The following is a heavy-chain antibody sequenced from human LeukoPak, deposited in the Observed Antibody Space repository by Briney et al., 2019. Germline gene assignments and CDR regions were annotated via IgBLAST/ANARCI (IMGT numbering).Heavy chain of an antibody. Sequence: PSQTLSLTCTVSGGSISSGSYYWSWIRQPAGKGLECIGRIYTSGSTNYNPSLKSRVTISVDTSKNQFSLKLSSVTAADTAVYYCARDGGVDLYSSISELDYWGQGTLVTVSS. D-gene: IGHD6-13*01. V-gene: IGHV4-61*02. J-gene: IGHJ4*02. CDR1: GGSISSGSYY. CDR3: ARDGGVDLYSSISELDY. CDR2: IYTSGST.